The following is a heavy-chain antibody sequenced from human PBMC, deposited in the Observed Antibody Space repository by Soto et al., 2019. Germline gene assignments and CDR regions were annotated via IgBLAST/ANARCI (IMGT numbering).Heavy chain of an antibody. CDR2: ISGSGGST. Sequence: GGSLRLSCAASGFTFSSYAMSWVRQAPGKGLERVSIISGSGGSTFYADSVKGRFTLSRHNSENTLYLQMNSLRAEDTAVYYCAKALDYYGSGNGDYWGQGTLVTVSS. V-gene: IGHV3-23*01. D-gene: IGHD3-10*01. CDR1: GFTFSSYA. J-gene: IGHJ4*02. CDR3: AKALDYYGSGNGDY.